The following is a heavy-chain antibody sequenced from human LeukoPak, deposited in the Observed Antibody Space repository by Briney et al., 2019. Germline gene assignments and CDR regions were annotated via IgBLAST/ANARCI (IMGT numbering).Heavy chain of an antibody. CDR3: AKVGVAGMSDLGY. Sequence: GGSLRLSCTVSGFTFSSNSMSWVRQAPGKGLEWVSAISGSGGSTYYADSVKGRFTISRDNSKNTLYLQMNSLRAEDTAVYYCAKVGVAGMSDLGYWGQGTLVTVSS. D-gene: IGHD6-19*01. CDR2: ISGSGGST. V-gene: IGHV3-23*01. J-gene: IGHJ4*02. CDR1: GFTFSSNS.